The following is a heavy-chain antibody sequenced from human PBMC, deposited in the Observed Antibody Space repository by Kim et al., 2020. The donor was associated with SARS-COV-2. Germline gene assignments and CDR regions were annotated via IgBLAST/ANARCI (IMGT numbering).Heavy chain of an antibody. CDR1: GGSISSSSYY. J-gene: IGHJ6*02. CDR3: ARQPYGDSLLYYYYYGMDV. V-gene: IGHV4-39*01. D-gene: IGHD4-17*01. CDR2: IYYSGST. Sequence: SETLSLTCTVSGGSISSSSYYWGWIRQPPGKGLEWIGSIYYSGSTYYNPSLKSRVTISVDTSKNQFSLKLSSVTAADTAVYYCARQPYGDSLLYYYYYGMDVWGQGTTVTVSS.